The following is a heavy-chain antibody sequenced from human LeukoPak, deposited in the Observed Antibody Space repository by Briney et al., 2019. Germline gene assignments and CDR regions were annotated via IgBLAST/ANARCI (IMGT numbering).Heavy chain of an antibody. Sequence: GGSLRLSCAASGFSFRTSAMNWVRQAPGQGLEWVSSISTSGSYIYYADSVEGRFTISRDNAKSSLYLQMNSLRAEDTAVYYCARPRPGWSSVMPYFDYWGQGTLVTVSS. D-gene: IGHD3-16*01. CDR1: GFSFRTSA. CDR3: ARPRPGWSSVMPYFDY. J-gene: IGHJ4*02. V-gene: IGHV3-21*01. CDR2: ISTSGSYI.